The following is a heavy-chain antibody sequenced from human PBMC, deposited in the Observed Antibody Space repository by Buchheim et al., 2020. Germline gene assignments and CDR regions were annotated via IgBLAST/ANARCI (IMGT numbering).Heavy chain of an antibody. J-gene: IGHJ5*02. CDR3: ARRGIAAADNNWFDP. V-gene: IGHV4-59*08. Sequence: QVQLQESGPGLVKPSETLSLTCTVSGGSISSYYWSWIRQPPGKGLEWIGYIYYSGSTNYNPSLKSRLTISVDTSKNQFSLKLSSVTAADTAVYYCARRGIAAADNNWFDPWGQGTL. CDR1: GGSISSYY. CDR2: IYYSGST. D-gene: IGHD6-13*01.